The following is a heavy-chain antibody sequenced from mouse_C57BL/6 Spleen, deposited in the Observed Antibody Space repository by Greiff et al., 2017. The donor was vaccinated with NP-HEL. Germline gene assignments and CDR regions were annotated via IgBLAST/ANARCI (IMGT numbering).Heavy chain of an antibody. D-gene: IGHD6-2*01. V-gene: IGHV5-6*02. CDR3: ARQGASPFAY. CDR2: ISSGGSYI. J-gene: IGHJ3*01. Sequence: EVMLVESGGDLVKPGGSLKLSCAASGFTFSSYGMSWVRQTSDQRLEWVATISSGGSYIYYPDSVKGRFTFSRDNAKNTLYLQMSSLKSEDTAMYYCARQGASPFAYWGQGTLVTVSA. CDR1: GFTFSSYG.